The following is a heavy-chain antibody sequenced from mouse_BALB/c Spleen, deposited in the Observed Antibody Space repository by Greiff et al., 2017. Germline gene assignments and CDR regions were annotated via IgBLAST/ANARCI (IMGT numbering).Heavy chain of an antibody. CDR1: GYTFTSYW. CDR2: IYPGNSDT. CDR3: TRLLRLYAMDY. Sequence: VHVKQSGTVLARPGASVKMSCKASGYTFTSYWMHWVKQRPGQGLEWIGAIYPGNSDTSYNQKFKGKAKLTAVTSTSTAYMELSSLINEDSAVYYCTRLLRLYAMDYWGQGTSVTVSS. D-gene: IGHD1-2*01. J-gene: IGHJ4*01. V-gene: IGHV1-5*01.